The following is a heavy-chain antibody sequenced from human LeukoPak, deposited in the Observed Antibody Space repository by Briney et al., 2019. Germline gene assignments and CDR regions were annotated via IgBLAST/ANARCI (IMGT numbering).Heavy chain of an antibody. CDR1: GFTFSSYA. J-gene: IGHJ4*02. Sequence: GGSLRLSCAASGFTFSSYAMHWVRQAPGKGLEWVAVISYDGSNKYYADSVKGRFTISRDNSKNTLYLQMNSLRAEDTAVYYCVRDYVVGYSYGLFDYWGQGTLVTVSS. D-gene: IGHD5-18*01. CDR2: ISYDGSNK. V-gene: IGHV3-30-3*01. CDR3: VRDYVVGYSYGLFDY.